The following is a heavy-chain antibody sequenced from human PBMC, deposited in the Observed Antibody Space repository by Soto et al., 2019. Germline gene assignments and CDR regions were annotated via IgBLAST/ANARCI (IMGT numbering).Heavy chain of an antibody. CDR2: INPSGGST. J-gene: IGHJ6*02. CDR3: ARDNFRLGSSGGTMDV. V-gene: IGHV1-46*01. Sequence: ASVKVSCKASGYTFTSYYMRWVRQAPGQGLEWMGIINPSGGSTSYAQKLQGRVTMTRDTSTSTVYMELSSLRSEDTAVYYCARDNFRLGSSGGTMDVWGQGTTVTVSS. D-gene: IGHD1-26*01. CDR1: GYTFTSYY.